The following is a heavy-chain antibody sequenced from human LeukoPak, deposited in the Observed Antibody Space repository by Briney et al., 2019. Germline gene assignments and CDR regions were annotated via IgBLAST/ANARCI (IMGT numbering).Heavy chain of an antibody. J-gene: IGHJ4*02. D-gene: IGHD3-10*01. CDR1: GDSVNSGAYY. Sequence: SQTLSLTCTVSGDSVNSGAYYWSWLRQPAGKEPEWIGRIYPLETTNYNPSLKSRVAISVDTSKNQFSLKLSSVTAADTAVYYCARGRMRSVWFGELAYWGQGTLVTVSS. CDR3: ARGRMRSVWFGELAY. CDR2: IYPLETT. V-gene: IGHV4-61*02.